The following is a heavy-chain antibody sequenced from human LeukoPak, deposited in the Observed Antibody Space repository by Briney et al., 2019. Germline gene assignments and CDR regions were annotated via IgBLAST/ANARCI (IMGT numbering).Heavy chain of an antibody. CDR2: IYYSGST. CDR3: AREGYGAGSYFWFDP. V-gene: IGHV4-59*01. D-gene: IGHD3-10*01. J-gene: IGHJ5*02. CDR1: GGSISSYY. Sequence: SETLSLTCTVSGGSISSYYWSWIRQPPGKGLEWIGYIYYSGSTNYNPFLKSRVTISVDTSKNQFSLKLSSVTAADTAVYYCAREGYGAGSYFWFDPWGQGTLVTVSS.